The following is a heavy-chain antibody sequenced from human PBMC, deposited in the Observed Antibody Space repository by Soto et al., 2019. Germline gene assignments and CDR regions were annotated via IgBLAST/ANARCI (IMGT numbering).Heavy chain of an antibody. CDR1: GYTFTDYD. D-gene: IGHD4-4*01. CDR3: ARTSVSNYNWFDP. Sequence: QGQLVQSGAEVKKPGASVKVSCKASGYTFTDYDISWVRQAPGQGLEWMGWISVDNGNTKYAESLQGRVTMTTDTSSSTAYLEVRSLRSDDTAVYYCARTSVSNYNWFDPWGQGTLVAVSS. V-gene: IGHV1-18*01. J-gene: IGHJ5*02. CDR2: ISVDNGNT.